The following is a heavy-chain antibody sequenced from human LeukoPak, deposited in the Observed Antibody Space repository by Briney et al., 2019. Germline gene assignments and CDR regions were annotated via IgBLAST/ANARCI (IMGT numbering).Heavy chain of an antibody. J-gene: IGHJ6*03. D-gene: IGHD4-23*01. CDR2: IIPIFGTA. CDR3: ARVGPVGSDYGGNSERRYYYYYMDV. V-gene: IGHV1-69*05. CDR1: GGTFSSYA. Sequence: SVKVSCKASGGTFSSYAVSWVRQAPGQGLEWMGGIIPIFGTANYAQKFQGRVTITTDESTSTAYMELSSLRSEDTAVYYCARVGPVGSDYGGNSERRYYYYYMDVWGKGTTVTVSS.